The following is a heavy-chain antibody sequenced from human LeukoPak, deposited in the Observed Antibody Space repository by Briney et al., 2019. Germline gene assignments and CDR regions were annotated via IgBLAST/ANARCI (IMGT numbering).Heavy chain of an antibody. CDR2: IRYDGSNK. CDR3: AKDGHVLRFLEWLAFDY. D-gene: IGHD3-3*01. CDR1: GFTFSSYG. V-gene: IGHV3-30*02. J-gene: IGHJ4*02. Sequence: GGSLRLSCAASGFTFSSYGMHWVRQAPGKGLEWVAFIRYDGSNKYYADSVKGRFTISRDNSKNTLYLQMNSLRAEDTAVYYCAKDGHVLRFLEWLAFDYWGQGTLVTASS.